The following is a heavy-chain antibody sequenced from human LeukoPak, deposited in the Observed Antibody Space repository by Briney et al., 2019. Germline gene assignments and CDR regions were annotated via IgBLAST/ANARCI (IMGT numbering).Heavy chain of an antibody. V-gene: IGHV3-23*01. Sequence: PGGSLRLSCAASGFTFNYYMSWVRQAPGKGLEWVSVISDSGGGTWYADSVKGRFTVSRDNSKNTLYLEMNSLRAEDTALYYCAKFAPRVSGEVVIPMHYFDYWGQGSLVTVSS. CDR2: ISDSGGGT. D-gene: IGHD3-3*01. CDR3: AKFAPRVSGEVVIPMHYFDY. CDR1: GFTFNYY. J-gene: IGHJ4*02.